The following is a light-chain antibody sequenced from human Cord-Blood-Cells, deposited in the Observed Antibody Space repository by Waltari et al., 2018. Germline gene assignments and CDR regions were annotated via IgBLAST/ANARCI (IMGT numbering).Light chain of an antibody. J-gene: IGLJ1*01. CDR3: SSYTSSSTYV. CDR2: DVS. CDR1: SSDVCGYNY. V-gene: IGLV2-14*01. Sequence: QSALTQPASVSGSPGQSITISCTGTSSDVCGYNYVSWYQQHLGKAPKLIIYDVSKRPSGVSNRFSGSKSGNTASLTISGLQAEDEADYYCSSYTSSSTYVFGTGTKVTVL.